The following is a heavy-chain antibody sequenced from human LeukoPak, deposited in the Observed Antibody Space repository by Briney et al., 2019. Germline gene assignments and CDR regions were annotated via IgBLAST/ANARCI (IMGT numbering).Heavy chain of an antibody. Sequence: GGSLRLSCAASGFTFSSYAMTWMRQAPGKGLEWVSTISGSGGTTYYADSVKGRFTISRDNAKNSLYLQMNSLRAEDTAVYYCAGYCSGGSCSYYYYGMDVWGQGTTVTVSS. V-gene: IGHV3-23*01. CDR2: ISGSGGTT. CDR3: AGYCSGGSCSYYYYGMDV. D-gene: IGHD2-15*01. CDR1: GFTFSSYA. J-gene: IGHJ6*02.